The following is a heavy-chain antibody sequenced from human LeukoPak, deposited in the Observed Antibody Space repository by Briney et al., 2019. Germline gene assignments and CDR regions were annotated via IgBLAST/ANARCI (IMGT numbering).Heavy chain of an antibody. J-gene: IGHJ4*02. CDR1: GSSISSSSYY. D-gene: IGHD3-10*01. CDR3: ARGGTYYYGSGTFFDY. V-gene: IGHV4-39*01. Sequence: SSETLSLTCTVSGSSISSSSYYWGWIRQPPGKGLEWIGSIYYRGSTYYNPSLKSRVTISVDTSKNQFSLKLSSVTAADTAVYYCARGGTYYYGSGTFFDYWGQGTLVTVSS. CDR2: IYYRGST.